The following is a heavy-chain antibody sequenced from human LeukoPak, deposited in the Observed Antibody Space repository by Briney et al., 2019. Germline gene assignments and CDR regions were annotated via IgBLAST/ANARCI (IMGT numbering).Heavy chain of an antibody. CDR1: GYTFTSYG. CDR3: ARVSLGAPGGVDY. V-gene: IGHV1-46*01. Sequence: ASVKVSCKASGYTFTSYGISWVRQAPGQGLEWMGIINPSGGSTSYAQKFQGRVTMTRDTSTSTVYMELSSLRSEDTAVYYCARVSLGAPGGVDYWGQGTLVTVSS. D-gene: IGHD1-26*01. J-gene: IGHJ4*02. CDR2: INPSGGST.